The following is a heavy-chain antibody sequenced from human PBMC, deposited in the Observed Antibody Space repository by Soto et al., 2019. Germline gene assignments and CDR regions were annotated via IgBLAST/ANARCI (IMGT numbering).Heavy chain of an antibody. J-gene: IGHJ6*03. V-gene: IGHV4-34*01. CDR1: GGSFSGYY. CDR3: ARGYWWRLRGLYYYYYYMDV. Sequence: SETLSLTCAVYGGSFSGYYWSWIRQPPGKGLEWIGEINHSGSTNYNPSLKSRVTISVDTSKNQFSLKLSSVTAADTAVYYCARGYWWRLRGLYYYYYYMDVWGKGTTVTVSS. D-gene: IGHD2-21*01. CDR2: INHSGST.